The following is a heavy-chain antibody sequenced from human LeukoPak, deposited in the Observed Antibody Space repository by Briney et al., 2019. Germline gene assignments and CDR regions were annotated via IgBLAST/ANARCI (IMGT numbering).Heavy chain of an antibody. CDR2: ISYDGSNK. CDR1: GFTFSSYG. J-gene: IGHJ4*02. CDR3: AKDGSGSYWPPPPYFDY. D-gene: IGHD1-26*01. V-gene: IGHV3-30*18. Sequence: GGSLRLSCAASGFTFSSYGMHWVRQAPGKGLEWVAVISYDGSNKYYADSVKGRFTICRDNSKNTLYLQMNRRRAEATAVYYCAKDGSGSYWPPPPYFDYWGQGTLVTVSS.